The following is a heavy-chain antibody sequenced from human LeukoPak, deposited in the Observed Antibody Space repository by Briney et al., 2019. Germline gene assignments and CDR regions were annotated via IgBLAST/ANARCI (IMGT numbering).Heavy chain of an antibody. CDR1: GFTLGAFA. V-gene: IGHV3-43*02. CDR3: ATWAFYHSLDV. J-gene: IGHJ6*02. Sequence: AGGSLRFSCAASGFTLGAFAMHWVRQAPGKGLEWVSLIDKDGRSTYYADSVKGRFTISRDNSKNSLYLQMNSLRTEDTALYYCATWAFYHSLDVWGQGTTVTVSS. CDR2: IDKDGRST. D-gene: IGHD1-26*01.